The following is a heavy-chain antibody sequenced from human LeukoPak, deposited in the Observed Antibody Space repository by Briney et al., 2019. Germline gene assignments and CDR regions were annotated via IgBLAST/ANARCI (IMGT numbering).Heavy chain of an antibody. J-gene: IGHJ4*02. V-gene: IGHV4-59*01. D-gene: IGHD3-22*01. CDR1: GASISSYY. CDR2: IFYSGST. Sequence: SSETLSLTCTVSGASISSYYWSWIRQPPGKGLEWIGYIFYSGSTNYNPSLKSRVTISVDTSKNQFSLKLSSVTAAGTAVYYCARDTYDSSGYSFDYWGQGTLVTVSS. CDR3: ARDTYDSSGYSFDY.